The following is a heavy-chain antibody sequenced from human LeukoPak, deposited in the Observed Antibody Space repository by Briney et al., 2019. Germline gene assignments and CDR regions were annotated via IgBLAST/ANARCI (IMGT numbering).Heavy chain of an antibody. V-gene: IGHV3-23*01. CDR2: ISGSGGST. J-gene: IGHJ4*02. Sequence: GGSLRLSCAASGFTFSSYAMSWVRQAPGKGLEWVSDISGSGGSTYYADSVKGRFTISRDNSKNTLYLQMNSLRAEDTAVYYCAKKTSDYSSSWFDYWGQGTLVTVSS. CDR1: GFTFSSYA. CDR3: AKKTSDYSSSWFDY. D-gene: IGHD6-13*01.